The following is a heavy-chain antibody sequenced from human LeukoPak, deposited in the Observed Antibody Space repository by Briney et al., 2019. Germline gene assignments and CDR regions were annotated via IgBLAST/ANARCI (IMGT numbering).Heavy chain of an antibody. V-gene: IGHV3-15*01. CDR2: IKSKTDGGTT. CDR1: GFTLFTFNNAW. J-gene: IGHJ4*02. CDR3: TTDLLDY. Sequence: GGSLRLSCTASGFTLFTFNNAWMSGVRQTPGKGLEWIGRIKSKTDGGTTEYTAPVKGRFSISRDDSKNTVYLQVNSLKTEDTAVYYCTTDLLDYWGQGTLVTVSS.